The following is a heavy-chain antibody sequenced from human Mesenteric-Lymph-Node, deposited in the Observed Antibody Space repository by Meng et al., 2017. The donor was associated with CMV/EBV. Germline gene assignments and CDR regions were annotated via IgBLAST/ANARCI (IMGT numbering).Heavy chain of an antibody. D-gene: IGHD3-16*01. V-gene: IGHV3-11*01. Sequence: GGSLRLSCAVSGFSFGDYYMTWIRQAPGKGLEWVSYISSGGLIKKYAESVKGRFTISRDNIKNSLFLQMNSLRVEDTAVYYCATYRGILGPLGNWGQGTRVTVSS. CDR3: ATYRGILGPLGN. CDR2: ISSGGLIK. CDR1: GFSFGDYY. J-gene: IGHJ4*02.